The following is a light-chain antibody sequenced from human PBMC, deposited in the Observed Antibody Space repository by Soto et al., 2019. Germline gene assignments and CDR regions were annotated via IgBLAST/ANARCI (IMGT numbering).Light chain of an antibody. CDR3: CSYAGSYTWV. Sequence: QSVLTQPRSVSGCPGQSVTISCTGTSSDVGGYNYVSWYQQHPGKAPKLMIYDVSKRPSGVPDRFSGSKSGNTASLTISGLQAEDEADYYCCSYAGSYTWVFGGGTKVTV. CDR1: SSDVGGYNY. J-gene: IGLJ2*01. V-gene: IGLV2-11*01. CDR2: DVS.